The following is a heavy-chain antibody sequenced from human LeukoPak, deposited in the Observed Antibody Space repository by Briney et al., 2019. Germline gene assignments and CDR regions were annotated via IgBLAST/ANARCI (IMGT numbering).Heavy chain of an antibody. Sequence: GGSLRLSCAASGFTFNYGMHWVRQAPGKGLEWVAVIGNDGKTKYYADSVRGRFTISRDNSKNTLYLQMNSLRAEDTAVYYCAKGRGVAIFGVVTPIDYWGQGTLVTVSS. D-gene: IGHD3-3*01. J-gene: IGHJ4*02. CDR3: AKGRGVAIFGVVTPIDY. CDR1: GFTFNYG. CDR2: IGNDGKTK. V-gene: IGHV3-30*18.